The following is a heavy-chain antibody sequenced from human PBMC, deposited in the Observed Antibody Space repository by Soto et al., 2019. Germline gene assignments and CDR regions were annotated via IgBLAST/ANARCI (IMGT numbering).Heavy chain of an antibody. CDR1: GFTFSNYA. CDR3: AKRAFYGSGIPNYYGMDV. V-gene: IGHV3-23*01. J-gene: IGHJ6*02. D-gene: IGHD3-10*01. Sequence: EVHLLESGGGLAQPGGSLRLSCAASGFTFSNYAMTWVRQAPGKGLEWVSVISGTGGGTNNADSAKGRFTTSRDNSKNTLYLQMNSLRAEDTAVYYCAKRAFYGSGIPNYYGMDVWGQGTAVTVSS. CDR2: ISGTGGGT.